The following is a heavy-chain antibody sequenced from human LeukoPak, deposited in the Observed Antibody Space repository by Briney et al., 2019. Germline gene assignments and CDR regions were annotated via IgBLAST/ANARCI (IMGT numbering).Heavy chain of an antibody. J-gene: IGHJ4*02. D-gene: IGHD5-12*01. CDR1: GFTFSSYA. CDR2: VSGSGGST. Sequence: GGSLRLSCAASGFTFSSYAMSWVRQAPGKGPEWVSGVSGSGGSTYYADSVKGRFTISRDNSKNTLYLQMNSLRAEDTAVYYCAKDLDIVATITGNWGQGTLVTVSS. V-gene: IGHV3-23*01. CDR3: AKDLDIVATITGN.